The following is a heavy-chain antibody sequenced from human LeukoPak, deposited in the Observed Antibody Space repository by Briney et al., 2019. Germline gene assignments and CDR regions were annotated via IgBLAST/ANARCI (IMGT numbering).Heavy chain of an antibody. Sequence: GGSLRLSCAASGFTFSSYAMSWVRQAPGKGLEWVSAISGSGGSTYYADSVKGRFTISRDNSKNTLYLQMNSLRAEDTAVYYCAKEEGQILRITTTGAFQHWGQGTLVTVSS. V-gene: IGHV3-23*01. D-gene: IGHD3-10*01. CDR3: AKEEGQILRITTTGAFQH. CDR1: GFTFSSYA. CDR2: ISGSGGST. J-gene: IGHJ1*01.